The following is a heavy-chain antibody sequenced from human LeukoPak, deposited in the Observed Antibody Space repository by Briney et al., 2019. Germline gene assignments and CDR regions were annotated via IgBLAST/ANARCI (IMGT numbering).Heavy chain of an antibody. CDR3: ARGGSGNFYY. V-gene: IGHV3-74*03. CDR2: IGSDGGST. CDR1: GFTFSNYA. D-gene: IGHD1-26*01. Sequence: GGSLRLSCAASGFTFSNYAMNWVRQAPGKGLVWVSRIGSDGGSTTYADSVKGRFTISRDNAKNTLYLQMTSLRAEDTAVYYCARGGSGNFYYWGQGTLVTVSS. J-gene: IGHJ4*02.